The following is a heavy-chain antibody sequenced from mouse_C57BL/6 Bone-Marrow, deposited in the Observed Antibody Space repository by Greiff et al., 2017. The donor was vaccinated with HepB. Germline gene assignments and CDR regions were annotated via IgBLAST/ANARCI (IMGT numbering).Heavy chain of an antibody. CDR3: ARVETAQATAWFAY. Sequence: QVQLQQSGPELVKPGASVKISCKASGYAFSSSWMNWVKQRPGKGLEWIGRIYPGDGDTNYNGKFKGKATLTADKSSSTAYMQLSSLTSEDSAVYFCARVETAQATAWFAYWGQGTLVTVSA. V-gene: IGHV1-82*01. J-gene: IGHJ3*01. D-gene: IGHD3-2*02. CDR1: GYAFSSSW. CDR2: IYPGDGDT.